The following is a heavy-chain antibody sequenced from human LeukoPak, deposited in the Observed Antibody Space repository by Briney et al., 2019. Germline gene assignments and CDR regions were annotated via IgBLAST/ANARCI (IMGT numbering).Heavy chain of an antibody. D-gene: IGHD1/OR15-1a*01. CDR2: IFRIGST. CDR1: GYSIRSGYY. CDR3: ARWGGIPEQFEY. V-gene: IGHV4-38-2*02. J-gene: IGHJ4*02. Sequence: SETLSLTCTVSGYSIRSGYYWGWIRQPPGKRLEWIGTIFRIGSTYYNPSLKSRVTISVDTSKNQFSLKLSSVTAADTAVYYCARWGGIPEQFEYWGQGTLVTVSS.